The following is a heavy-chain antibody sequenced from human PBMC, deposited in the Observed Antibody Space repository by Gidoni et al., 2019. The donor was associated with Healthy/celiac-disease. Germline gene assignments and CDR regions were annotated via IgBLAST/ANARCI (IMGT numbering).Heavy chain of an antibody. D-gene: IGHD5-12*01. CDR1: GCSISSSSYY. CDR2: IYYSGST. J-gene: IGHJ4*02. Sequence: LSLTCTVSGCSISSSSYYWDWIRQPPGKGLEWIGSIYYSGSTYYNPSLKSRVTISVDTSKNQFSLKLSSVTAADTAVYYGAREGEMATNFDYWGQGTLVTVSS. CDR3: AREGEMATNFDY. V-gene: IGHV4-39*07.